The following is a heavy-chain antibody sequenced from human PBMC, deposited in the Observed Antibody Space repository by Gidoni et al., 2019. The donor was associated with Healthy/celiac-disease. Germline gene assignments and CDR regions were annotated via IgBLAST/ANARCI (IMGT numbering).Heavy chain of an antibody. CDR3: ARVRRSYSGSRGGRTWFDP. J-gene: IGHJ5*02. D-gene: IGHD1-26*01. CDR2: ITPNSGGK. Sequence: QVQLVQSGAEVKKPGASVKVSCKASGYTFTGYYMHWGRQAPGQGLEWMGVITPNSGGKNYAQKFQGRVTMTRDTSISTAYMELSRLRSDDTAVYYCARVRRSYSGSRGGRTWFDPWGQGTLVTVSS. CDR1: GYTFTGYY. V-gene: IGHV1-2*02.